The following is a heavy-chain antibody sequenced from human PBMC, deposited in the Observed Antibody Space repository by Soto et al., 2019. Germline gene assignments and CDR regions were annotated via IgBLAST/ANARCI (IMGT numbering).Heavy chain of an antibody. Sequence: GGSLRLSCAASGFTFSSYDMHWVRQATGKGLEWVSAIGTAGDPYYPGSVKGRFTISRENAKNSLYLQMNSLRAGDTAVYYCARGGVAATPYYYYGMDVWGQGTTVTVSS. CDR3: ARGGVAATPYYYYGMDV. V-gene: IGHV3-13*05. J-gene: IGHJ6*02. D-gene: IGHD2-15*01. CDR1: GFTFSSYD. CDR2: IGTAGDP.